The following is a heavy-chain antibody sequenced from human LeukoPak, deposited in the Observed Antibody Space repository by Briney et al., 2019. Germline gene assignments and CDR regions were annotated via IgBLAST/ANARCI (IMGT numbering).Heavy chain of an antibody. V-gene: IGHV4-39*01. CDR3: ARQNCTLTSCYDYYHYHMDV. CDR2: IYYSGWS. J-gene: IGHJ6*03. Sequence: SETLSLTCTVSGGFISSSSYYWGWIRQSPGKGLDWIGSIYYSGWSYYDPSLKSRATISVDTSKNQFSLKLTSVTAADTAVYYCARQNCTLTSCYDYYHYHMDVWGKGTAVTISS. D-gene: IGHD2-2*01. CDR1: GGFISSSSYY.